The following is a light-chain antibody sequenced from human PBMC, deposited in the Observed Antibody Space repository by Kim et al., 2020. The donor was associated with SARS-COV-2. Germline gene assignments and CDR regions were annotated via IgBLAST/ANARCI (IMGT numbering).Light chain of an antibody. CDR3: QAWDSSTGV. CDR1: KLGDKY. J-gene: IGLJ2*01. V-gene: IGLV3-1*01. CDR2: QDS. Sequence: SYELTQPPSVCVSPGQTASITCSGDKLGDKYACWYQQKPGQSPVLVIYQDSKRPSGIPERFSGSNSGNTATLTISGTQAMDEADYYCQAWDSSTGVFGGG.